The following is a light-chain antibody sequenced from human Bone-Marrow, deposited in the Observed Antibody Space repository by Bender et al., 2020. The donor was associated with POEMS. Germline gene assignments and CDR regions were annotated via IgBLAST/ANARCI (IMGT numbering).Light chain of an antibody. CDR2: EGS. CDR3: CSFTASSTYV. Sequence: QSALTQPRSVSGSPGQSVTISCTGTTTDIGSHVLVSWYQQLPGHTPKAIIYEGSKRPSGVSHRFSASKSGDTAFLTISGLQAEDEADYYCCSFTASSTYVFGSGTKVTVL. J-gene: IGLJ1*01. CDR1: TTDIGSHVL. V-gene: IGLV2-23*01.